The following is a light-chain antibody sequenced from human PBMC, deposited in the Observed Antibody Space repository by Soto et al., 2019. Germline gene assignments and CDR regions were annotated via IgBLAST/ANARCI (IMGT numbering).Light chain of an antibody. CDR3: QHRSNWLA. V-gene: IGKV3-11*01. CDR2: DAS. Sequence: EIVLAQSPATLSLSPGERAALSCRASRSVSSYLAWYQQKPGQAPRLLIYDASNRATGIPARFSGSGSGTDFTLTITSLEPEDFAVYYCQHRSNWLAFGGGTKVDIK. J-gene: IGKJ4*01. CDR1: RSVSSY.